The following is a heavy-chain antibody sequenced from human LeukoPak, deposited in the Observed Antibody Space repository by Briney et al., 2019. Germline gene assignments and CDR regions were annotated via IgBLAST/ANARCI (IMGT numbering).Heavy chain of an antibody. CDR2: IYYSGST. CDR3: ASLVDIVATSAYDY. Sequence: SETLSLTCTVSGGSFSSGSYYWSWIRQPPGTGLEWIGYIYYSGSTNYNPSLKSRVTISVDTSKNQFSLKLSSVTAADTAVYYCASLVDIVATSAYDYWGQGTLVTVSS. D-gene: IGHD5-12*01. CDR1: GGSFSSGSYY. V-gene: IGHV4-61*01. J-gene: IGHJ4*02.